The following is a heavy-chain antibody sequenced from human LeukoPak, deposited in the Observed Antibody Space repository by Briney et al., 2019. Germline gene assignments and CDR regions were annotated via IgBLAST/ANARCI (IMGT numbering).Heavy chain of an antibody. CDR1: GYSITSDYY. V-gene: IGHV4-38-2*02. CDR3: AREGSTSGTNWFDP. J-gene: IGHJ5*02. D-gene: IGHD3-10*01. CDR2: IYHSGTT. Sequence: SETLSLTCAVSGYSITSDYYWGWIRPPPEKGLEWIGIIYHSGTTDYNPSLKSRVTISVDTSKNQFSLKLTSVTAADTAVYYCAREGSTSGTNWFDPWGQGNLVTVSS.